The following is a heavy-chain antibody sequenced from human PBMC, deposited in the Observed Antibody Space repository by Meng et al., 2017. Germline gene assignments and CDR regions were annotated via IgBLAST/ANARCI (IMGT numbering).Heavy chain of an antibody. V-gene: IGHV1-8*01. D-gene: IGHD4-17*01. CDR1: GYTFTSYD. CDR2: MNPNSGNT. J-gene: IGHJ4*02. CDR3: ARAMTTVMIDY. Sequence: VEWVQSGAGVKKPGASVKVSCKASGYTFTSYDINWVRQATGQGLEWMGWMNPNSGNTAYAQKFQGRVTMTRNTSISTAYMELSSLRSEDTAVYYCARAMTTVMIDYWGQGTLVTVSS.